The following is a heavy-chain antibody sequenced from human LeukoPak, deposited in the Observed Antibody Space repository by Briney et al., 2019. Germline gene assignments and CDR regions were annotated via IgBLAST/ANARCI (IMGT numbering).Heavy chain of an antibody. Sequence: GGSLRLSCAASGFTFSSYSMNWVRQAPGKGLEWVSSISSSSSYIYYADSVKGRFTISRGNAKNSLYLQMNSLRAEDTAVYYCARGSWDIVVVPAAHVFDYWGQGTLVTVSS. CDR1: GFTFSSYS. V-gene: IGHV3-21*01. CDR2: ISSSSSYI. J-gene: IGHJ4*02. CDR3: ARGSWDIVVVPAAHVFDY. D-gene: IGHD2-2*01.